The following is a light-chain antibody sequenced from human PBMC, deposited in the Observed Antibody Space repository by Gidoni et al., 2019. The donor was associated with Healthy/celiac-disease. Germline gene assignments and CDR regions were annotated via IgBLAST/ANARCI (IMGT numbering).Light chain of an antibody. CDR3: QQSYSTPRT. CDR2: AAS. V-gene: IGKV1-39*01. Sequence: DIQLTQSPSSLSASVRDRVTITCRARQSISSYLTCYQQKPGKAPKLLIYAASSLQSGVPSRFSGSGSGTDFTLTISSLQPEDFATYYCQQSYSTPRTFGQGTKVEIK. CDR1: QSISSY. J-gene: IGKJ1*01.